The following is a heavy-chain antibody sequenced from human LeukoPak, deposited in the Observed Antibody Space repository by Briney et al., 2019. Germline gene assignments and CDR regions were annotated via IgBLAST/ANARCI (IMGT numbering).Heavy chain of an antibody. V-gene: IGHV3-15*01. D-gene: IGHD3-10*01. J-gene: IGHJ4*02. Sequence: GGSRRLAWAAFGFSFTNTWMSWVRQAPGKVLEWLGRKTKADGETTDSAAREKGRFMISRNASDNTLYLQMSSLTTEDTAIYYCTTYASGNPYSWGQGTLVTVSS. CDR3: TTYASGNPYS. CDR2: KTKADGETT. CDR1: GFSFTNTW.